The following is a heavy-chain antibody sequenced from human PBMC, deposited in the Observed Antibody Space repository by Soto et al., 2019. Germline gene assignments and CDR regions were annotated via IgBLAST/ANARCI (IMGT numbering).Heavy chain of an antibody. D-gene: IGHD4-17*01. CDR1: GASIKTGGYY. CDR3: ARLGGYGDLFDY. J-gene: IGHJ4*02. CDR2: IYFSGST. V-gene: IGHV4-31*11. Sequence: PSETLSLTCAVSGASIKTGGYYWTWIRQHPTKGLEWIGYIYFSGSTYYNPSLKSRVDISVDTSKNQFSLNLSSVTAADTAVYYCARLGGYGDLFDYWGQGTLVTVSS.